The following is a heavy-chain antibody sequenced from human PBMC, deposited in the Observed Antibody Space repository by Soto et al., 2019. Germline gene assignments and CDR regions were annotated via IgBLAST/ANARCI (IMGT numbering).Heavy chain of an antibody. D-gene: IGHD2-2*01. V-gene: IGHV1-18*01. CDR2: ISAANGNR. CDR1: GYDFSSYG. Sequence: QVQLVKSGAEVKKPGASVKVSCKASGYDFSSYGISWVRQAPGQGLEWMGWISAANGNRDYAQQLQGRVTMTSDTSRITAYMELRSVRSDETYVYDCVRGTPRNDSWGKGTLVNVSS. J-gene: IGHJ4*02. CDR3: VRGTPRNDS.